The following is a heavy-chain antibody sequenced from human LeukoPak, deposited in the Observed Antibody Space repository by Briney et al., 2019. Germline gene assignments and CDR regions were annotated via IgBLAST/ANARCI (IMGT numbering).Heavy chain of an antibody. CDR2: IESKSDGGTT. CDR1: GFTVTNAR. J-gene: IGHJ4*02. V-gene: IGHV3-15*04. CDR3: ATVPGITAFGEVVDY. Sequence: PGGSLRLSCVVSGFTVTNARMNWVRQAPGGWLEWIGRIESKSDGGTTDYAAPVKGRFTISRDDSKNTVFLHMNSLKIEDTAVYFCATVPGITAFGEVVDYWGQGTLVTISS. D-gene: IGHD3-3*01.